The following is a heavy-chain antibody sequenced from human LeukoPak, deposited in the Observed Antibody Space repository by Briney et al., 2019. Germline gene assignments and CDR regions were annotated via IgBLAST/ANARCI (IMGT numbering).Heavy chain of an antibody. CDR2: INPNSGGT. J-gene: IGHJ6*03. D-gene: IGHD3-3*01. Sequence: GASVKVSCKASGYTFTDYYMHWVRQAPGQGLEWMGWINPNSGGTNYAQKFQGRVTMTRDTSISTAYMELSRLRSDDTAVYYCARGYYDFWSGYFTSPDYYYYYMDVWGKGATVTVSS. CDR1: GYTFTDYY. V-gene: IGHV1-2*02. CDR3: ARGYYDFWSGYFTSPDYYYYYMDV.